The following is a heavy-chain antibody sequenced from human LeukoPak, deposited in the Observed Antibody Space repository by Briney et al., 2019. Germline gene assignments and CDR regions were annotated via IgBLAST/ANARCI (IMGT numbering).Heavy chain of an antibody. Sequence: ASVKVSCKASGYTFTGYYMHWVRQAPGQGLEWMGWINPNSGGTNYAQKFQGRVTMTRDTSISTAYMELSRLRSDDTAVYYCARGPDFSMVRGLTGFYYYMDVWGKGTTVTISS. D-gene: IGHD3-10*01. CDR2: INPNSGGT. J-gene: IGHJ6*03. CDR3: ARGPDFSMVRGLTGFYYYMDV. CDR1: GYTFTGYY. V-gene: IGHV1-2*02.